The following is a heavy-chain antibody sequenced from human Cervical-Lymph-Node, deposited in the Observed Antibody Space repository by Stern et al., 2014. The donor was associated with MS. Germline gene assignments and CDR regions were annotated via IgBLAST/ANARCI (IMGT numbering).Heavy chain of an antibody. J-gene: IGHJ4*02. Sequence: QVQLVQSGAEERKPGSLVKVSCKASGGTFSNLAISWLRQAPGQGLEWMGGIIPMFGAANYAQKFQGTVTITADESTNTVYMELSSLRSEDAALYYCARDKEAHYFDSWGQGTLVTVSS. CDR3: ARDKEAHYFDS. V-gene: IGHV1-69*01. CDR2: IIPMFGAA. CDR1: GGTFSNLA.